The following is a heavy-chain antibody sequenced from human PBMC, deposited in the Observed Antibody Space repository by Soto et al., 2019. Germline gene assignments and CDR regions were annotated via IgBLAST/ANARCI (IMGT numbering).Heavy chain of an antibody. CDR3: ARSIGTTDFHDYAMDV. CDR1: GDNFASYC. J-gene: IGHJ6*02. Sequence: PGVSQKISCRGSGDNFASYCGGWVRKMPGKGLEWMGIIYPGDSDTRYSPSFQGQVTISADKSISTAYLQWSSLKASDTAMYYCARSIGTTDFHDYAMDVWGQGTTVTVSS. V-gene: IGHV5-51*01. CDR2: IYPGDSDT. D-gene: IGHD1-1*01.